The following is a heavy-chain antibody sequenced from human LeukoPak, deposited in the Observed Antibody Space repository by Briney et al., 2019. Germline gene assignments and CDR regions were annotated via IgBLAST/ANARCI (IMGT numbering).Heavy chain of an antibody. CDR3: AKAGEALDDYYYYMDV. J-gene: IGHJ6*03. D-gene: IGHD3/OR15-3a*01. V-gene: IGHV3-23*01. Sequence: GGSLRLSCAASGFTFSSYARSWVRQAPGEGLEWVPAISGSGGSTYYADSVKGRFTISRDNSKNTLYLQMNSLRAEDTAVYYCAKAGEALDDYYYYMDVWGKRTTVTVSS. CDR2: ISGSGGST. CDR1: GFTFSSYA.